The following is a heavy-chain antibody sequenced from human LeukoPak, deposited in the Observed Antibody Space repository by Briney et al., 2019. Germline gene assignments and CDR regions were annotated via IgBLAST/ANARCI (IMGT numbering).Heavy chain of an antibody. D-gene: IGHD6-13*01. CDR3: AKERFSGYSCSWYTFDY. V-gene: IGHV3-30*02. CDR1: GFTFSSYG. J-gene: IGHJ4*02. CDR2: IRYDGSNK. Sequence: GGSLRLSCAASGFTFSSYGMHWVRQAPGKGLEWVAFIRYDGSNKYYADSVKGRFTISRDNSKNTLYLQMNSLRAEDTAVYYCAKERFSGYSCSWYTFDYWGQGTLVTVPS.